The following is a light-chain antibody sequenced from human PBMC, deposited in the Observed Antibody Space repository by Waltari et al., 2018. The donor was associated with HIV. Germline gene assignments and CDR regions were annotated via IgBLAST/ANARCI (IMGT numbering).Light chain of an antibody. CDR1: NSDVGGYNY. J-gene: IGLJ2*01. CDR3: SSYTTTSTIL. V-gene: IGLV2-14*01. CDR2: EVT. Sequence: QSALTQPASVSGSPGQSITISCTGSNSDVGGYNYVSWYQQHPGKAPKLPLFEVTHRPSGISSRFSGSKSGNTATMTISGLQAEDEADYYCSSYTTTSTILFGGGTKVTVL.